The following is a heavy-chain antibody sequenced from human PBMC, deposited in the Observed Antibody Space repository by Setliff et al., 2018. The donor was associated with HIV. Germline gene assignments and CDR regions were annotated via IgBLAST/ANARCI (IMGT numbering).Heavy chain of an antibody. D-gene: IGHD6-19*01. V-gene: IGHV1-69*05. CDR2: IIPIFGTT. Sequence: GASVKVSCKASGGTFSSYAISWVRQAPGQGLEWMGGIIPIFGTTNYAQKFQGRVTITRDTSASTAYMELSSLRSEDTAVYYCARIIGIAVADAFDIWGQGTMVTVSS. J-gene: IGHJ3*02. CDR3: ARIIGIAVADAFDI. CDR1: GGTFSSYA.